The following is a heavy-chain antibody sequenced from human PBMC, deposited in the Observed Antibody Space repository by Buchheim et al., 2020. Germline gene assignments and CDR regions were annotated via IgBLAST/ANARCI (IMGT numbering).Heavy chain of an antibody. J-gene: IGHJ4*02. D-gene: IGHD6-19*01. CDR2: ISEAGGGT. CDR3: AKDIDSSGAY. V-gene: IGHV3-23*01. CDR1: GFTFNTRP. Sequence: EVQVLESGGGLVQPGGSLRVSCTASGFTFNTRPMTWVRQAPGKGLEWVSHISEAGGGTYYADPVRGRSTISRDNSKNTLYLQMNSLRAEDTAIYYCAKDIDSSGAYWGQGSL.